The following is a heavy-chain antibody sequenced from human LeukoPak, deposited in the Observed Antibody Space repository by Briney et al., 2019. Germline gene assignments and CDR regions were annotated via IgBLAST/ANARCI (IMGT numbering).Heavy chain of an antibody. CDR3: VVQLVGRVILLRRYYFDY. CDR1: GFTFSNAW. Sequence: SGGSLRLSCAASGFTFSNAWMSWVRQAPGKGLEWVGRIKSKTDGGTTDYAAPVKGRFTISRDDSKNTLYLQMNSLKTEHTAVYYCVVQLVGRVILLRRYYFDYWGQGTLVTVSS. V-gene: IGHV3-15*01. CDR2: IKSKTDGGTT. J-gene: IGHJ4*02. D-gene: IGHD6-6*01.